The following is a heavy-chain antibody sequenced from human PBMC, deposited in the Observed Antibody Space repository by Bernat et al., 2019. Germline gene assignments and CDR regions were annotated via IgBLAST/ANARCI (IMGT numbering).Heavy chain of an antibody. J-gene: IGHJ5*02. CDR3: ARDSTAMIVTNWFDP. D-gene: IGHD3-22*01. Sequence: QVQLVESGGGVVQPGRSLRLSCAASGFTFSSYGMHWVRQAPGKGLEWVAVIWYDGSNKYYADSVKGRFTISRDNSKNTLYLQMNSLRAEDTAVYYCARDSTAMIVTNWFDPWGQGTLVTVSS. CDR1: GFTFSSYG. V-gene: IGHV3-33*01. CDR2: IWYDGSNK.